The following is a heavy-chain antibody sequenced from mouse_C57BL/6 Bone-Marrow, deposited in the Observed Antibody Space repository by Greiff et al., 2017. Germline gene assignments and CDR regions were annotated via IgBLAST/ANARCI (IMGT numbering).Heavy chain of an antibody. V-gene: IGHV1-50*01. D-gene: IGHD1-1*01. Sequence: QVQLQQPGAELVKPGASVKLSCKASGYTFTSYWMQWVKQRPGQGLEWIGEIDPSDSYTNYNQKFKGKATLTVDTSSSTAYMQLSSLTSEDSAVYYCARDFPNYCGSSSYYFDYWGQGTTLTVSS. J-gene: IGHJ2*01. CDR1: GYTFTSYW. CDR3: ARDFPNYCGSSSYYFDY. CDR2: IDPSDSYT.